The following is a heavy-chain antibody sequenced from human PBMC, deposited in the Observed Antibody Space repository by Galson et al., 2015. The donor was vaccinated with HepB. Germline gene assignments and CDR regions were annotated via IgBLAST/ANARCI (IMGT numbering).Heavy chain of an antibody. D-gene: IGHD5-12*01. CDR2: INYSGST. Sequence: SETLSLTCSVSGGSISSSSYYWGWIRQPPGKGLEWIGNINYSGSTYSNPSLKSPVPVTVDTSNNQFTRKLSSLTAADTAIYYCARLGKWLRLFARSDRGYFDSWGQGTLVTVSS. J-gene: IGHJ4*02. V-gene: IGHV4-39*01. CDR1: GGSISSSSYY. CDR3: ARLGKWLRLFARSDRGYFDS.